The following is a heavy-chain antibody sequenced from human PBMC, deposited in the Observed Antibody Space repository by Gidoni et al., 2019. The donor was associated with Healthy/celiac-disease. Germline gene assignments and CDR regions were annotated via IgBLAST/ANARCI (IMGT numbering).Heavy chain of an antibody. V-gene: IGHV4-59*01. CDR1: GGSISSYY. CDR2: IYYSGST. J-gene: IGHJ4*02. D-gene: IGHD6-13*01. CDR3: ARSLPSYSSSWTLFDY. Sequence: QVQLQESGPGLVKPSETLSLTCTVSGGSISSYYWSWIRQPPGKGLEWIGYIYYSGSTNYNPSLKSRVTISVDTSKNQFSLKLSSVTAADTAVYYCARSLPSYSSSWTLFDYWGQGTLVTVSS.